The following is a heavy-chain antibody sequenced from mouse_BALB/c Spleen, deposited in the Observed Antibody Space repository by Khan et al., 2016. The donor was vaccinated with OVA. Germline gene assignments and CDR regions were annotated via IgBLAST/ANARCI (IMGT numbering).Heavy chain of an antibody. V-gene: IGHV3-8*02. CDR2: VTYSGNP. D-gene: IGHD1-1*01. Sequence: EVQLQESGPSLVKPSQTLSLTCSVTGDSITSGFWNWIRKFPGNKFEYMGYVTYSGNPYYNPSLKSRISIPRDTSKSQYYLQLNSVTTEDTATYFCARSYGSWTMDYWGQGTSVTVSS. J-gene: IGHJ4*01. CDR1: GDSITSGF. CDR3: ARSYGSWTMDY.